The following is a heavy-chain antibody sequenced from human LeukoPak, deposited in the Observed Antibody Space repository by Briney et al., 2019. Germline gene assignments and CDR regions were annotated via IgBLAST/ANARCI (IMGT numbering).Heavy chain of an antibody. CDR1: GGSITSASYY. D-gene: IGHD1-26*01. CDR3: ARGPLYTESFAKTWFDA. V-gene: IGHV4-39*01. J-gene: IGHJ5*02. CDR2: IYYSGNT. Sequence: SETLSLTCTVSGGSITSASYYWGWVRQPPGKGLEWIGSIYYSGNTYYKPSLKGRVTISIDTSASQFSLNLRSVTAADTAVYFCARGPLYTESFAKTWFDAWAGEPWSPSPQ.